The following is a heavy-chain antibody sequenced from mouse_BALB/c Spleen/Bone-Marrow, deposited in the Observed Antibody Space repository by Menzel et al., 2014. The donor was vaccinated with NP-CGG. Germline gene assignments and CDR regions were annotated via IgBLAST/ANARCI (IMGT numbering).Heavy chain of an antibody. J-gene: IGHJ2*01. D-gene: IGHD2-14*01. CDR1: GFTFSSYT. CDR3: ARAYYRYPFDY. V-gene: IGHV5-9*03. CDR2: ISSGGGNT. Sequence: EVQLVESGGGLVKPGGSLKLSCAASGFTFSSYTMSWVRQTPEKRLEWVATISSGGGNTYYPDNMKGRFTISRDNAKNNLYLQMSSLRSEDTALYYCARAYYRYPFDYWGQGTTLTVSS.